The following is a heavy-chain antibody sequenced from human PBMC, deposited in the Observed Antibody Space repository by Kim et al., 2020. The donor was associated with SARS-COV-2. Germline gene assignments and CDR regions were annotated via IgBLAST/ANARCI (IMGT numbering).Heavy chain of an antibody. CDR3: ARDRNWTHYYYYMDV. V-gene: IGHV3-20*01. D-gene: IGHD1-1*01. J-gene: IGHJ6*03. CDR2: INWNGGST. Sequence: GGSLRLSCAASGFTFDDYGMSWVRQAPGKGLEWVSGINWNGGSTGYADSVKGRFTISRDNAKNSLYLQMNSLRAEDTALYHCARDRNWTHYYYYMDVWGKGATVTVSS. CDR1: GFTFDDYG.